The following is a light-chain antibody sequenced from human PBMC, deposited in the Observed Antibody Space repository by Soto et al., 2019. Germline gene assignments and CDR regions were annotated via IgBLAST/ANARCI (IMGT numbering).Light chain of an antibody. CDR3: QQRHMWPIT. V-gene: IGKV3-11*01. Sequence: EVVLTQSPVTLSLSPGERATLSCRASQSFRGLLAWYQQKPGQAPRLLIYDAYNRATAIPPRFSGSGSGTDVTLTISSLEPEDSAVYYCQQRHMWPITFGQGTRLEIK. CDR1: QSFRGL. J-gene: IGKJ5*01. CDR2: DAY.